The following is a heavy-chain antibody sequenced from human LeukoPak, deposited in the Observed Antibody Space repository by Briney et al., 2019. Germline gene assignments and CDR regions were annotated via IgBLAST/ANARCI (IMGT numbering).Heavy chain of an antibody. CDR1: GFTFDNYA. V-gene: IGHV3-9*01. Sequence: GRSLRLSCAASGFTFDNYAMHWVRQAPGKGLEWLSIISWNSGYIGYADSVKGRFTISRDSAKKSLDLQMNSLRAEDTAFYYCAKVRGTYSSGYFFDYWGQGTLVTVSS. CDR3: AKVRGTYSSGYFFDY. D-gene: IGHD6-19*01. J-gene: IGHJ4*02. CDR2: ISWNSGYI.